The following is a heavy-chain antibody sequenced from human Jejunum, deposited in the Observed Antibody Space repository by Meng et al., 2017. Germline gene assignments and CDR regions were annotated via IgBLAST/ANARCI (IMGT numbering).Heavy chain of an antibody. CDR3: ARLLGGATRIDP. J-gene: IGHJ5*02. Sequence: SCTVSGGSINSGYNHWSWIRQPAGEGLEWIGRIYTSGSTSYNPSLKSRVTISVETSKNQFSLKLSSVTAADTAVYYCARLLGGATRIDPWGQGTLVTVSS. D-gene: IGHD1-26*01. CDR2: IYTSGST. V-gene: IGHV4-61*02. CDR1: GGSINSGYNH.